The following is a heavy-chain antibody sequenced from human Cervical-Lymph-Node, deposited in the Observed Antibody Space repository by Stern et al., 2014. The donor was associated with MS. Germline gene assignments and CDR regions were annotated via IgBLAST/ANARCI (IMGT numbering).Heavy chain of an antibody. CDR3: AREVAAVVPFDY. CDR1: GFSLSSSGVG. CDR2: IYWDDDE. J-gene: IGHJ4*02. Sequence: QVTLKESGPMLVKPTQTLTLTCTFSGFSLSSSGVGVGWIRQPPGKALEWLALIYWDDDERYSPSLRSRLTITKDTSKNQVVLTMTDMDPVDTATYYCAREVAAVVPFDYWGQGTLVTVSS. V-gene: IGHV2-5*02. D-gene: IGHD6-13*01.